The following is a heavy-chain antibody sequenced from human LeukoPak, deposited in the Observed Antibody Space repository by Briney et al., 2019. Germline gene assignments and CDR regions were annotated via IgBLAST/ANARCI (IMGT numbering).Heavy chain of an antibody. D-gene: IGHD3/OR15-3a*01. Sequence: GGSLRLSWVVSGFTFGTYAMSWVRQAPGKGLEWVSGIGGSGGDTFYADSVRGRFTVSRDNSKNTLFLQIDSLRTEDTAVYYCVPLGGLGYYQYGMDVWGRGTTVTVSS. CDR1: GFTFGTYA. CDR2: IGGSGGDT. J-gene: IGHJ6*02. V-gene: IGHV3-23*01. CDR3: VPLGGLGYYQYGMDV.